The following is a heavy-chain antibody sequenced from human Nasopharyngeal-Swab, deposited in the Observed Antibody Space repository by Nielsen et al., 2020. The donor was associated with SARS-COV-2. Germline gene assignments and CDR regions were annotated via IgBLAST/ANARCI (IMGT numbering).Heavy chain of an antibody. J-gene: IGHJ3*02. CDR3: ARHIESVAVGRAFDI. V-gene: IGHV4-39*01. CDR1: GGSISRSSYY. D-gene: IGHD6-19*01. Sequence: SQTLSLTCAVSGGSISRSSYYWGWIRQPPGKGLEWTGSIYYSGNTYYNPSLKSRVTISADTSKNQFSLKLSSVTAADTAVYYCARHIESVAVGRAFDIWGQGTMVTVSS. CDR2: IYYSGNT.